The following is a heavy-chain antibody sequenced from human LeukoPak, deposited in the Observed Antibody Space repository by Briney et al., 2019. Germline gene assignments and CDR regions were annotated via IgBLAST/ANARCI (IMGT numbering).Heavy chain of an antibody. CDR2: ITGSGGST. V-gene: IGHV3-23*01. D-gene: IGHD2-15*01. J-gene: IGHJ4*02. Sequence: PGGSLRLSCEASGFSFNNYAMTWVRPAPGRGLEWVSGITGSGGSTYYSVKGRFTISRDNSKNTLYLQMSNLRAEDTAVYYCAKAGEYCPDGSCYSENYYFDYWGQGTLVTVSS. CDR3: AKAGEYCPDGSCYSENYYFDY. CDR1: GFSFNNYA.